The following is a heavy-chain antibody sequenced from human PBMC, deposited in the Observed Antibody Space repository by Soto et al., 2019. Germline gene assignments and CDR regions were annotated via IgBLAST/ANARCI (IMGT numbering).Heavy chain of an antibody. J-gene: IGHJ6*02. Sequence: QVQLVQSGAEVKKPGSSVKVSCKASGGTFSSYAISWVRQAPGQGLEWMGGIIPIFGTANYAQKFQGRVTITADKSTSTAYMELSSLRSEDTAVYYCARSYYGSGSYYNRYYYYGMDVWGQGTTVTVSS. CDR2: IIPIFGTA. CDR1: GGTFSSYA. V-gene: IGHV1-69*06. CDR3: ARSYYGSGSYYNRYYYYGMDV. D-gene: IGHD3-10*01.